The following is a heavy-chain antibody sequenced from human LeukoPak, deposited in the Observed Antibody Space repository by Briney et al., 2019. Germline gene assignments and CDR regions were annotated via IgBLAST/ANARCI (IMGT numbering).Heavy chain of an antibody. D-gene: IGHD3-3*01. J-gene: IGHJ4*02. CDR2: IRYDGSNK. CDR1: GFTFSTYN. V-gene: IGHV3-30*02. Sequence: PGGSLRLSCAASGFTFSTYNMNWGRHAPGKGPEWVAFIRYDGSNKYYADSVKGRFTISRDNSKNTLYLQMNSLRAEDTAVYYCAKGLRFLEWLFTTFDYWGQGTLVTVSS. CDR3: AKGLRFLEWLFTTFDY.